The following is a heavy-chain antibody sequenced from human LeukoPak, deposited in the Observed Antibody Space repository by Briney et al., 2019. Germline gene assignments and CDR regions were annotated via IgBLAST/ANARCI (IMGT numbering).Heavy chain of an antibody. D-gene: IGHD3-10*01. CDR3: ARDSEGCFDF. Sequence: GGSLRLSCAASGFTFSSFDMSWVRQAPGKGLEWVSTLACLDTSCTEYYAASVKGRFSISRDNSRSTLSLQMNSLRVEDTAIYYCARDSEGCFDFWGQGTLVTVSS. V-gene: IGHV3-23*01. J-gene: IGHJ4*02. CDR2: CLDTSCTE. CDR1: GFTFSSFD.